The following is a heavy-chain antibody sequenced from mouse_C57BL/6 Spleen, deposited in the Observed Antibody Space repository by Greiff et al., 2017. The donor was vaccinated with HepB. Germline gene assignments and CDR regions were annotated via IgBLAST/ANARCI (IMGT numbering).Heavy chain of an antibody. CDR1: GYTFTDYE. J-gene: IGHJ2*01. CDR2: IDPETGGT. Sequence: VQLQQSGAELVRPGASVTLSCKASGYTFTDYEMHWVKQTPVHGLEWIGAIDPETGGTAYNQKFKGKAILTADKSSSTAYMELRSLTSEDSAVYYCTREELTGTNFDYWGQGTTLTVSS. D-gene: IGHD4-1*01. CDR3: TREELTGTNFDY. V-gene: IGHV1-15*01.